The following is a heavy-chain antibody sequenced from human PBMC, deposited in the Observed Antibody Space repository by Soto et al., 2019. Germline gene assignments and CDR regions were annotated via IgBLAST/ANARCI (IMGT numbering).Heavy chain of an antibody. CDR2: IYWDDDK. CDR1: GFSLSTSGVG. CDR3: AHRRTYYYGSGSSFDY. D-gene: IGHD3-10*01. Sequence: SGPTLVNPTQTLTLTCTFSGFSLSTSGVGVGWIRQPPGKALEWLALIYWDDDKRYSPSLKSRLTITKDTSKNQVVLTMTNMDPVDTATYYCAHRRTYYYGSGSSFDYWAQGSLVTVAS. J-gene: IGHJ4*02. V-gene: IGHV2-5*02.